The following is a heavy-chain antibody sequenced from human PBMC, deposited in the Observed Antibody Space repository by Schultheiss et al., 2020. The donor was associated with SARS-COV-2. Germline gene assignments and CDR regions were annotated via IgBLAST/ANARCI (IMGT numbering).Heavy chain of an antibody. CDR3: ARRTMLAFDY. J-gene: IGHJ4*02. CDR2: IKQDGSEK. D-gene: IGHD1-14*01. V-gene: IGHV3-7*01. Sequence: GGSLRLSCAASGFTFSDFYMSWIRQAPGKGLEWVANIKQDGSEKYYVDSVKGRFTISRDNAKNSLYLQMNSLRAEDTAVYYCARRTMLAFDYWGQGTLVTVSS. CDR1: GFTFSDFY.